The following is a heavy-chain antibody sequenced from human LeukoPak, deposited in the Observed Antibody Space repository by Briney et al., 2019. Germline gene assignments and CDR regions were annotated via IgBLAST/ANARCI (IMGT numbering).Heavy chain of an antibody. J-gene: IGHJ4*02. V-gene: IGHV1-2*02. CDR1: GYTFTGYY. CDR3: ARGVAVAGTSLSY. CDR2: INPNSGGT. D-gene: IGHD6-19*01. Sequence: EASVKVSCKASGYTFTGYYMHWVRQAPGQGLAWMGWINPNSGGTNYAQKFQGRVTMTRDTSISTAYMELSRLRSDDTAVYYCARGVAVAGTSLSYWGQGTLVTVSS.